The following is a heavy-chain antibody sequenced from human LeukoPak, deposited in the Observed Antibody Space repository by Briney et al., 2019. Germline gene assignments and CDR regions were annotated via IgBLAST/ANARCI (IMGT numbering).Heavy chain of an antibody. D-gene: IGHD3-22*01. V-gene: IGHV5-51*01. CDR1: GYSFTSYW. Sequence: GESLKISCKGSGYSFTSYWISWVRQMPGKGLEWMGIIYPGDSDTRYSPSFQGQVTISADKSISTAYLQWSSLKASDTAMYYCARGDGGSGYYDYFDYWGQGTLVTVSS. CDR3: ARGDGGSGYYDYFDY. J-gene: IGHJ4*02. CDR2: IYPGDSDT.